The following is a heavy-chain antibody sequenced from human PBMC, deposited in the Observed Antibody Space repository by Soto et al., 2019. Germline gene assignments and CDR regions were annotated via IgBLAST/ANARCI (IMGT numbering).Heavy chain of an antibody. D-gene: IGHD3-10*01. J-gene: IGHJ5*02. CDR2: VYYNENT. CDR1: GGSISSFAYY. Sequence: SETLSLTCSVSGGSISSFAYYLGWIRQPPGKGLEWIGTVYYNENTYYNPSLKSRVTISVDTAKNQFSLNLRSVTAADTAIYFCARRERYYGSPGWFDPWGQGTLVTVSS. CDR3: ARRERYYGSPGWFDP. V-gene: IGHV4-39*01.